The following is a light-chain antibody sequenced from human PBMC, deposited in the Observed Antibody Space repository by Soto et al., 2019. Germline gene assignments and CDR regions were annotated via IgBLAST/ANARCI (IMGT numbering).Light chain of an antibody. V-gene: IGLV2-14*03. CDR1: SRDVGSYTY. CDR2: DVN. Sequence: QSALTQPASVSGSPRQWITISCTGGSRDVGSYTYVSWYQQHPGKAPKLMIYDVNNRPSGVSNRFSGSKSANTASLTIAGLQADDEADYYRRSDTSSSTLYAFGNRTKVTVL. CDR3: RSDTSSSTLYA. J-gene: IGLJ1*01.